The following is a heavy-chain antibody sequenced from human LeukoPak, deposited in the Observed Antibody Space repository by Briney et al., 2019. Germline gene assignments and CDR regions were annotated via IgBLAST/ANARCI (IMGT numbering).Heavy chain of an antibody. J-gene: IGHJ4*02. V-gene: IGHV4-59*01. CDR1: GDSISNFY. D-gene: IGHD6-13*01. CDR3: AREVVAAAGTVDY. Sequence: SETLSLTCTVSGDSISNFYWSWIRQPPGKGLEWIGYIYYSGSTNYNPSLKSRVTISVDTSKNQFSLKLSSVTAADTAVYYCAREVVAAAGTVDYWGQGTLVIVSS. CDR2: IYYSGST.